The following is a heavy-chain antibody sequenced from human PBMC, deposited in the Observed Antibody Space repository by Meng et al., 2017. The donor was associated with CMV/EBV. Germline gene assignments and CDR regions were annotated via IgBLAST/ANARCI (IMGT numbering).Heavy chain of an antibody. CDR3: AGASFWSGYYDY. CDR1: GGYFSGYY. D-gene: IGHD3-3*01. Sequence: GSLRLSCAVYGGYFSGYYWSWIRQPPGKGLEWIGEINHSGSTNYNPSLKSRVTISVDTSKNQFSLKLSSVTAADTAVYYCAGASFWSGYYDYWGQGTLVTVSS. CDR2: INHSGST. J-gene: IGHJ4*02. V-gene: IGHV4-34*01.